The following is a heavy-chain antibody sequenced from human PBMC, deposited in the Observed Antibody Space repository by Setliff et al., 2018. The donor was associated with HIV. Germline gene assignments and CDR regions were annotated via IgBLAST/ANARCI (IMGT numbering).Heavy chain of an antibody. Sequence: AASVKVSCKASGYSFSDYYIHWVRQAPGHGFQWVGWISPKYGGTDYAQNFQGRVTMTRDTSISTAYMELSSLGSDDTAVYFCARDTSSSYWGQGTPVTVSS. CDR2: ISPKYGGT. J-gene: IGHJ4*02. V-gene: IGHV1-2*02. D-gene: IGHD2-2*01. CDR1: GYSFSDYY. CDR3: ARDTSSSY.